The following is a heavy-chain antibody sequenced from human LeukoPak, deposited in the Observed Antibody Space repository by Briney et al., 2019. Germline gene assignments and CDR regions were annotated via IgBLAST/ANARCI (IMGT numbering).Heavy chain of an antibody. CDR1: GGSISGQY. J-gene: IGHJ4*02. D-gene: IGHD1-26*01. Sequence: PSETLSFTCTVSGGSISGQYWSWIRQPPGKGLEWIGFVSYSGSTNYNPSLNGRVTILDTSKNQFSLRLNSVTAADTAVYYCARGGASSRYFDYWGQGTLVTVSS. CDR3: ARGGASSRYFDY. V-gene: IGHV4-59*11. CDR2: VSYSGST.